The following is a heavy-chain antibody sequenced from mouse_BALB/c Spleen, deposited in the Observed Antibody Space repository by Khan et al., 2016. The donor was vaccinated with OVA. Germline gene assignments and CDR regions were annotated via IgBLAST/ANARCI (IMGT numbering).Heavy chain of an antibody. CDR1: GYSITSDYA. Sequence: EVQLQESGPGLVKPSQSLSLTCTVTGYSITSDYAWNWIRQFPGNKLEWMGYISSSGSTNYNPALKSRISITRDTSKNTLYLQLNSVTTEDTATYYCTRDGSRYNYAMDYWGQGTSVTVSS. V-gene: IGHV3-2*02. CDR2: ISSSGST. CDR3: TRDGSRYNYAMDY. J-gene: IGHJ4*01. D-gene: IGHD2-3*01.